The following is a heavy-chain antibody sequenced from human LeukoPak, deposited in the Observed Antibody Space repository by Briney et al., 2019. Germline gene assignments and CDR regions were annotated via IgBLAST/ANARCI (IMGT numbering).Heavy chain of an antibody. J-gene: IGHJ1*01. CDR1: GGSVSTSTYY. V-gene: IGHV4-39*07. Sequence: SETLSLTCTVSGGSVSTSTYYWGWIRQPPGKGLEWIGSIYHSGSTYYNPSLKSRVTISVDTSKNQFSLKLSSVTAADTAVYYCARLAPITMVRGVIKGYFQHWGQGTLVTVSS. CDR3: ARLAPITMVRGVIKGYFQH. CDR2: IYHSGST. D-gene: IGHD3-10*01.